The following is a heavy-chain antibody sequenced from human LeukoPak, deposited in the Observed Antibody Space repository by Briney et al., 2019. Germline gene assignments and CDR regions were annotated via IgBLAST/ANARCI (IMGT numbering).Heavy chain of an antibody. J-gene: IGHJ4*02. CDR3: ARAREVDDPYGLQDY. V-gene: IGHV3-74*01. CDR2: INGDGSNI. Sequence: GGSLRLSCAASGFTFSSYWMNWVRQAPGKGLVWVSRINGDGSNIIYADSVKGRFTISGDNAKNTLYLQMASLRGEDTAVYYCARAREVDDPYGLQDYWGQGTLVTVSS. D-gene: IGHD5-12*01. CDR1: GFTFSSYW.